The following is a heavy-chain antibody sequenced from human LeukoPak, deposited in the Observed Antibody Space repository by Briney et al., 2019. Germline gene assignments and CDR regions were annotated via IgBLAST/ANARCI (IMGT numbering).Heavy chain of an antibody. V-gene: IGHV4-38-2*01. CDR1: GYSISSGYY. J-gene: IGHJ6*03. CDR3: ARRGAAAPTGDYYYYYMDV. CDR2: IYHSGST. Sequence: PSETVSLTCAVSGYSISSGYYWGWIRQPPGKGLEWIGSIYHSGSTYYNPSLKSRVTISVDTSKNQFSLKLSSVTAADTAVYYCARRGAAAPTGDYYYYYMDVWGKGTTVTVSS. D-gene: IGHD2-2*01.